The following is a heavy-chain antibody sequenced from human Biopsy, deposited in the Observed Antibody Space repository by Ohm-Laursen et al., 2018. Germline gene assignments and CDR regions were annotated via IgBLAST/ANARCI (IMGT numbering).Heavy chain of an antibody. CDR3: ARDTELLSIGLDYNFGMVV. CDR2: IIPIFNTP. Sequence: GSSVKVSCKVSGDSLSNYPISWVRQAPGQGLEWMGGIIPIFNTPKYAQRFQGRVTITADRSTTTAYMELSSLRSEDTAVYYCARDTELLSIGLDYNFGMVVWGQGTTVTVSS. J-gene: IGHJ6*02. CDR1: GDSLSNYP. V-gene: IGHV1-69*06. D-gene: IGHD1-14*01.